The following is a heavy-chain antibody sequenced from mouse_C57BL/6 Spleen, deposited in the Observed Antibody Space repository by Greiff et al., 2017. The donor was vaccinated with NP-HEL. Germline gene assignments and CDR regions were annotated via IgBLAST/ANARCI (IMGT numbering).Heavy chain of an antibody. CDR3: VRQGVATRSFAY. CDR2: IRSTSNNSAT. V-gene: IGHV10-1*01. J-gene: IGHJ3*01. D-gene: IGHD1-1*01. CDR1: GFSFNTYA. Sequence: EVMLVESGGGLVQPKGSLKLSCAASGFSFNTYAMNWVRQAPGKGLEWVARIRSTSNNSATYYADSVKDRFTISRDNSESMLYLQMNNLKTEDTAMYCCVRQGVATRSFAYWGQGTLVTVSA.